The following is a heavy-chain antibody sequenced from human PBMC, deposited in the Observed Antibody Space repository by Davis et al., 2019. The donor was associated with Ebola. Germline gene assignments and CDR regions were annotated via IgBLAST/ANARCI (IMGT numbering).Heavy chain of an antibody. CDR2: IFPRDSDT. Sequence: ESLKISCKGSGYDFTSSWIAWVRLMPGKGLEWMGIIFPRDSDTRYSPSFQGQVTISADKSISTAYLQWRSLKASDTAMYFCARAPYYYDLSGFYGDYWGQGTLVTVSS. J-gene: IGHJ4*02. D-gene: IGHD3-22*01. CDR1: GYDFTSSW. V-gene: IGHV5-51*01. CDR3: ARAPYYYDLSGFYGDY.